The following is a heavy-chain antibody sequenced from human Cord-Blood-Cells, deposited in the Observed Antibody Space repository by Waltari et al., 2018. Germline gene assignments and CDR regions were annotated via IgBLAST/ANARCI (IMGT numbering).Heavy chain of an antibody. CDR2: INHSGST. CDR1: GGAFSGYY. V-gene: IGHV4-34*01. Sequence: QVQLQQWGAGLLKPSATLSLTCAVYGGAFSGYYWSWLRQPPGKGLEWIGEINHSGSTNYNPSLKSRVTISVDTSKNQFSLKLSSVTAADTAVYYCARRPTPAGLRGGYMDVWGKGTTVTVSS. D-gene: IGHD3-16*01. J-gene: IGHJ6*03. CDR3: ARRPTPAGLRGGYMDV.